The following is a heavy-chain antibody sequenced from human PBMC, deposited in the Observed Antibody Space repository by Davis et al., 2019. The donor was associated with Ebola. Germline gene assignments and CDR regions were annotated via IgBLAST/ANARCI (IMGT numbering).Heavy chain of an antibody. J-gene: IGHJ4*02. CDR2: TYYNSKWYN. CDR3: ARGWAAEGFDF. CDR1: GDSVSSAG. V-gene: IGHV6-1*01. D-gene: IGHD6-13*01. Sequence: HSQTLSLTCAISGDSVSSAGWNWIRQSPSRGLEWLGRTYYNSKWYNDYAASVRGRITITPDTSKNQFSLQLNSVTPEDTAIYYCARGWAAEGFDFWGQGTLVTVSS.